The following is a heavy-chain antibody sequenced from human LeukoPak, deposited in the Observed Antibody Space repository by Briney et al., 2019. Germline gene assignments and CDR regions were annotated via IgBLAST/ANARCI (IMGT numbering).Heavy chain of an antibody. D-gene: IGHD5-18*01. Sequence: KPSETLSLTCTVSGGSISSYYWGWIRQPAGKGLEWIGGIYTSGSTNYNPSLKSRVTMSLDTSKSQFSQKMSSVTAADTAVYYCAREQRDTAMSRGLDYWGQGTLVTVSS. V-gene: IGHV4-4*07. CDR1: GGSISSYY. CDR2: IYTSGST. CDR3: AREQRDTAMSRGLDY. J-gene: IGHJ4*02.